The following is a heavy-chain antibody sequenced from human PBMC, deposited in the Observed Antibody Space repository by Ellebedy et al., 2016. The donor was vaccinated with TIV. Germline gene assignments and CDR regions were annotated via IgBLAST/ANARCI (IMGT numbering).Heavy chain of an antibody. D-gene: IGHD3-22*01. CDR1: GFAFNSYT. J-gene: IGHJ4*02. V-gene: IGHV3-30-3*01. CDR3: ATDPYSTGYFGYFDY. CDR2: ISYDGHNK. Sequence: GESLKISCAASGFAFNSYTLHWVRQAPGKGLEWVAFISYDGHNKNSADSVKGRFTISRDNSKNTLYLQMNSLRAEDTAVYYCATDPYSTGYFGYFDYWGQGSLVTVSS.